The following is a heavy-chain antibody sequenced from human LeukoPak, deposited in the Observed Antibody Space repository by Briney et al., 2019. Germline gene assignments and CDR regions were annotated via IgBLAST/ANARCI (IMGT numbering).Heavy chain of an antibody. D-gene: IGHD2-21*02. V-gene: IGHV3-64*01. CDR1: GFTFSSYA. CDR2: ISSNGGST. CDR3: ARVLGGGDFGFDY. Sequence: PGGSLRLSCAASGFTFSSYAMHWVRQAPGKGLEYVSAISSNGGSTYYANSVKGRFTISRDNSKNTLYLQMGSLRAEDMAVYYCARVLGGGDFGFDYWGQGTLVTVSS. J-gene: IGHJ4*02.